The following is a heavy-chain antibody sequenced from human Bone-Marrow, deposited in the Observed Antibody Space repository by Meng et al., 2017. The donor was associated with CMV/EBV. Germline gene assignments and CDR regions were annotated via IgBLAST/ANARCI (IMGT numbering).Heavy chain of an antibody. CDR2: INPNSGGT. V-gene: IGHV1-2*02. D-gene: IGHD3-22*01. CDR3: ARSMIVHRRLKEVGYYGMDV. Sequence: ASVKVSCKASGYTFTSYDINWVRQAPGQGLEWMGWINPNSGGTNYAQKFQGRVTMTRDTSISTAYMELSRLRSDDTAVYYCARSMIVHRRLKEVGYYGMDVWGQGTTVTVSS. CDR1: GYTFTSYD. J-gene: IGHJ6*02.